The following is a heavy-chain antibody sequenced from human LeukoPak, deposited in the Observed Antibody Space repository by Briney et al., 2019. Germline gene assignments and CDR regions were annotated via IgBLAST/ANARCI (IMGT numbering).Heavy chain of an antibody. V-gene: IGHV1-69*01. CDR2: IIPIFGTA. CDR1: GGTFSSYA. CDR3: ARSGYSSSWSWYYFGY. Sequence: SVKVSCKASGGTFSSYAISWVRQAPGQGLEWVGGIIPIFGTANYAQKFQGRVTITADESTSTAYMELSSLRSEDTAVYYCARSGYSSSWSWYYFGYWGQGTLVTVSS. J-gene: IGHJ4*02. D-gene: IGHD6-13*01.